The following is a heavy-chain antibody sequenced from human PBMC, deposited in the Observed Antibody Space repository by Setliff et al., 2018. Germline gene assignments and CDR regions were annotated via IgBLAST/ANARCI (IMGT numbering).Heavy chain of an antibody. CDR3: ARVNGYNWGSGNWFDP. CDR2: ISHSDMP. V-gene: IGHV4-34*01. Sequence: SETLSLTCTVYGGSFTGYYWSWFRQVPGKGLEWIAEISHSDMPHYNPSLKSRVTISADTSKSEFSLKLSSVTAADTAVYYCARVNGYNWGSGNWFDPWGQGTLVTVSS. J-gene: IGHJ5*02. D-gene: IGHD1-1*01. CDR1: GGSFTGYY.